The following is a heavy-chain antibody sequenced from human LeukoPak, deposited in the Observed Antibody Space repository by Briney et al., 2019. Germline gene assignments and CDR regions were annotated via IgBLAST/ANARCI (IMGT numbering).Heavy chain of an antibody. V-gene: IGHV5-51*01. J-gene: IGHJ4*02. CDR2: IYPGDSDT. CDR1: GYSFTSYW. CDR3: ARVLVGPTKGYYFDY. Sequence: GESLKIPCKGSGYSFTSYWIGWVRQMPGKGLEWMGIIYPGDSDTRYSPSFQGQVTISADKSISTAYLQWSSLKASDTAMDYCARVLVGPTKGYYFDYWGQGTLVTVSS. D-gene: IGHD1-26*01.